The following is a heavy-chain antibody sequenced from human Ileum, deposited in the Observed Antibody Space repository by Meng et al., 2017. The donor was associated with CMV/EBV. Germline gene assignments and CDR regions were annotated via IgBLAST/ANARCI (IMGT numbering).Heavy chain of an antibody. CDR1: FTYCIRE. D-gene: IGHD2-2*01. Sequence: FTYCIRETNWRQQAPGPRTGLVSVVSWNGSRTHYSDSVKGQFIISRDNSRNTLYLQTKSLGAEDTAVYYSCESIVVGPVAISRRNFDSWGQGTLVTVSS. CDR3: CESIVVGPVAISRRNFDS. J-gene: IGHJ4*02. CDR2: VSWNGSRT. V-gene: IGHV3-35*02.